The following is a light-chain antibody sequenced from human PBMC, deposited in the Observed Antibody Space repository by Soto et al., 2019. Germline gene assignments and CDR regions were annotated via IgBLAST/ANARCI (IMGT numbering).Light chain of an antibody. CDR3: SSYAGSNNFV. CDR1: RSYVGGYNY. CDR2: EVS. V-gene: IGLV2-8*01. Sequence: QSVLTQPPSAYGSPGQSVTISCTGTRSYVGGYNYVSWYQQHPGKAPKLMIYEVSKRPSGVPDRFSGSKSGNTASLTVSGLQAEDEADYYCSSYAGSNNFVFGTGTKVTVL. J-gene: IGLJ1*01.